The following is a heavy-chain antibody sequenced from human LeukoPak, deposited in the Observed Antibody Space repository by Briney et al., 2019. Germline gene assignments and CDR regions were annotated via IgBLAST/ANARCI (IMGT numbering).Heavy chain of an antibody. Sequence: ASVKVSCKASGGTFSSYAISWVRQAPGQGLEWMGVIIPIFGTANYAQKFQGRVTITADESTSTAYMELSSLRSEDTAVYYCAGCSSTSCYVDRRYYYGMDVWGQGTTVTVSS. D-gene: IGHD2-2*01. CDR1: GGTFSSYA. CDR2: IIPIFGTA. V-gene: IGHV1-69*13. J-gene: IGHJ6*02. CDR3: AGCSSTSCYVDRRYYYGMDV.